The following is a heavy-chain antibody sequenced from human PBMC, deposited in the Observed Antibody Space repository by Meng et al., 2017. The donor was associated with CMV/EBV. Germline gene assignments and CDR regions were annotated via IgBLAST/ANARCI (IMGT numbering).Heavy chain of an antibody. CDR1: GFSFSDYS. V-gene: IGHV3-21*01. Sequence: ASSGFSFSDYSMNWVRQAPGKGLEWVSSISSSSTYIYYAASVKGRFTISRDNAKDSLSLQMSSLRAEDTAMYYCARTNGYLPSYFDYWGQGTLVTVSS. CDR2: ISSSSTYI. J-gene: IGHJ4*02. D-gene: IGHD5-24*01. CDR3: ARTNGYLPSYFDY.